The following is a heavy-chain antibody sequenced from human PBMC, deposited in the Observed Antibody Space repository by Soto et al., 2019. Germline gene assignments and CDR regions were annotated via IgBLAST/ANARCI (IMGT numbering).Heavy chain of an antibody. J-gene: IGHJ4*02. CDR3: ARWNVQHDSYGYF. Sequence: QVQLVESGGGVVQPGRSLRLSCVASGFTFSSYPMHWLRQAPGKGLEWVTLLSYDGSDKYYADSVKGRFSISRDNSQNTLYLQMNSLRAEDTAVYYCARWNVQHDSYGYFWGQGTLVTVSS. V-gene: IGHV3-30-3*01. CDR1: GFTFSSYP. CDR2: LSYDGSDK. D-gene: IGHD5-18*01.